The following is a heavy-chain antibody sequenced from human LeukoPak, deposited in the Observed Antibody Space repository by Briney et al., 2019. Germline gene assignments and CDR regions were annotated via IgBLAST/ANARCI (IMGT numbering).Heavy chain of an antibody. CDR3: TRGFYYFDY. CDR1: GFTFNNAW. D-gene: IGHD3-10*01. V-gene: IGHV3-15*01. J-gene: IGHJ4*02. CDR2: IKSNTDGGTT. Sequence: GGSLRLSCAASGFTFNNAWMSWVRQAPGKGLERVGRIKSNTDGGTTDYAAPVKGRFTISRDDSKNTLYLQMNSLKSEDTAVYYCTRGFYYFDYWGQGTLVTVSS.